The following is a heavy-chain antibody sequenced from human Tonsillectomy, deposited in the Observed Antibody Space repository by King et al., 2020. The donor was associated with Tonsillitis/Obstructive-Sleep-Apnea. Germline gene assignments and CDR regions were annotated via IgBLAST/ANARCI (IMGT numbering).Heavy chain of an antibody. V-gene: IGHV4-34*01. J-gene: IGHJ6*03. Sequence: VQLQQWGAGLLKPSETLSLTCAVYGGSFSGYYWTWIRQPPGKGLEWIGEINHSGSTNYNPSLKSRVTISVDTSKNQFSLNLSSVTAADTAVYYCAIGSGGFITNYYYYYMDVWGKGTTVTVSS. CDR3: AIGSGGFITNYYYYYMDV. D-gene: IGHD3-22*01. CDR2: INHSGST. CDR1: GGSFSGYY.